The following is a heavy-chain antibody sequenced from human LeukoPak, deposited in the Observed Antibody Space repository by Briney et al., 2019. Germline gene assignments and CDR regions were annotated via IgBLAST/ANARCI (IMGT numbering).Heavy chain of an antibody. Sequence: SETLSLTCTVSGGSINSANYYWSWIRQPAGKGLEWIGRISTSGTTNYNPSLKSRLTISVDTSENPFSLNLSSVTAADTAVYYCARSASLPAGHFDPWGRGTLVTVSS. CDR1: GGSINSANYY. CDR2: ISTSGTT. CDR3: ARSASLPAGHFDP. J-gene: IGHJ2*01. V-gene: IGHV4-61*02. D-gene: IGHD2-2*01.